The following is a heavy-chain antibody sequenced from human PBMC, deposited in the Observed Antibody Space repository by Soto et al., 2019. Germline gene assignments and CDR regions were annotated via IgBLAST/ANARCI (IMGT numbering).Heavy chain of an antibody. V-gene: IGHV3-23*01. CDR1: GFSIDTYS. Sequence: GGSLRLSCAVSGFSIDTYSFAWVRQTPAKGLQWVSGISVSGDKTFYIDSVRGRFTISRDISKNTLSLQMHNLRVEDSAIYFCARWDGYADLWGRGTLVTVSS. D-gene: IGHD5-12*01. CDR2: ISVSGDKT. J-gene: IGHJ4*01. CDR3: ARWDGYADL.